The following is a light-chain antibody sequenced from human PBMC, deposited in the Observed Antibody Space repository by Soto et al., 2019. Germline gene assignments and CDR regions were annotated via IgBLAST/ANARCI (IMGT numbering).Light chain of an antibody. Sequence: QSVLTQPPSASGTPGQRVTISCSGSSSNIGSKTVSWYQQLPGTAPKLLMYSSNQRPSGVPDRFSGSKSGTSASLAISGLQSEDEADYYCAAWDDSLNGPVFGGGTKLTVL. J-gene: IGLJ2*01. V-gene: IGLV1-44*01. CDR1: SSNIGSKT. CDR2: SSN. CDR3: AAWDDSLNGPV.